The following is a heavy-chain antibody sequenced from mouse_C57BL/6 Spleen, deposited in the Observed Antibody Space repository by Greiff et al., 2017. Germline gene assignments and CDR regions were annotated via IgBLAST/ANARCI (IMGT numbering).Heavy chain of an antibody. J-gene: IGHJ4*01. V-gene: IGHV2-2*01. Sequence: QVQLKQSGPGLVQPSQSLSITCTASGFSLTSYGVHWVRQSPGKGLEWLGVIWSGGSTDYNAAFISRLCISTDNSKSQVFLKMNSLQADDTAVYYCARNRNYEGYYAMDYWGQGTSVTVSS. CDR2: IWSGGST. CDR3: ARNRNYEGYYAMDY. CDR1: GFSLTSYG. D-gene: IGHD2-1*01.